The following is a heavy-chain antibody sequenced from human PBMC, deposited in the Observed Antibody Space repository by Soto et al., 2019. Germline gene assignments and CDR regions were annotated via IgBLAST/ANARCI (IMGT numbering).Heavy chain of an antibody. CDR3: AKDRITAMVTGDFDY. CDR1: GFTFGDYA. CDR2: VSWTNISF. V-gene: IGHV3-9*01. D-gene: IGHD5-18*01. Sequence: GGYLRLSCAASGFTFGDYAMHWVRQVPGRGLEWVSGVSWTNISFGYADSVKGRFTISRDNAKNSLYLQMNSLRREDTAFYYCAKDRITAMVTGDFDYWGHGTLVTVSS. J-gene: IGHJ4*01.